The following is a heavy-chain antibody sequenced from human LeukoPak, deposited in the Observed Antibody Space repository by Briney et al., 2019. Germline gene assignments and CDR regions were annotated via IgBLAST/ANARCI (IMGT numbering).Heavy chain of an antibody. CDR3: ARHSSSIFGMDV. Sequence: ASVKVSCKASGYTFTGYYMHWVRQAPGQGLEWMGRINPNSGGTNYAQKFQGKVTMTRDTSISTAYMELSRLRSDDTAVYYCARHSSSIFGMDVWGQGTTVTVSS. D-gene: IGHD6-6*01. CDR1: GYTFTGYY. CDR2: INPNSGGT. V-gene: IGHV1-2*06. J-gene: IGHJ6*02.